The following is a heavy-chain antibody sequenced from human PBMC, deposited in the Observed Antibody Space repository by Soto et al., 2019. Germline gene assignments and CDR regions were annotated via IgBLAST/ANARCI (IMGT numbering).Heavy chain of an antibody. CDR2: ISYDGSNK. J-gene: IGHJ3*02. CDR1: GFTFSSYA. V-gene: IGHV3-30-3*01. D-gene: IGHD3-10*01. CDR3: ARPRVRFGELTDAFDI. Sequence: GGSLRLSCAASGFTFSSYAMHWVRQAPGKGLEWVAVISYDGSNKYYADSVKGRFTISRDNSKNTLYLQMNSLRAEDTAVYYCARPRVRFGELTDAFDIWGQGTMVTVSS.